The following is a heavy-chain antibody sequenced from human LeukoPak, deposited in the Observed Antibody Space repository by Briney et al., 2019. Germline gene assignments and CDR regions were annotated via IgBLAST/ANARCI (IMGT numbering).Heavy chain of an antibody. D-gene: IGHD3-22*01. V-gene: IGHV3-11*06. J-gene: IGHJ4*02. CDR1: GFTFSDYY. CDR2: ISSSSSYT. CDR3: ARLKGDSSGYYFKGFDH. Sequence: GGSLRLSCAASGFTFSDYYMSWIRQAPGKGLEWVSYISSSSSYTNYADSVKGRFTISRDNAKNSLYLQMNSLRAEDTAVYYCARLKGDSSGYYFKGFDHWGQGTLVTVSS.